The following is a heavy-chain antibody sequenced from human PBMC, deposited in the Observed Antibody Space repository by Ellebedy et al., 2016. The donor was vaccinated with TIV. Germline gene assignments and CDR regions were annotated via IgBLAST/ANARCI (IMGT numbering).Heavy chain of an antibody. CDR1: GYTFTSYG. CDR2: ISAYNGNT. CDR3: ARDGRVGASYYYYGMDV. V-gene: IGHV1-18*01. J-gene: IGHJ6*02. Sequence: ASVKVSCXASGYTFTSYGISWVRQAPGQGLEWMGWISAYNGNTNYAQKLQGRVTMTTDTSTSTAYMELRSLRSDDTAVYYCARDGRVGASYYYYGMDVWGQGTTVTVSS. D-gene: IGHD1-26*01.